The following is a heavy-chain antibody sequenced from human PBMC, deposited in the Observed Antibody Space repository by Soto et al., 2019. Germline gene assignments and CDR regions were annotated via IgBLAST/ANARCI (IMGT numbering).Heavy chain of an antibody. Sequence: QVQLVQSGAEVKKPGASVKVSCKASSDPFTTYGINWVRQAPGQGLEWMGWISAYNGNINYAQKLQGRVTMTTDTSTSTVYMELRSLRSDDTAVYYCARGKGEWRNDAFDIWGQGTMVTVSS. CDR3: ARGKGEWRNDAFDI. J-gene: IGHJ3*02. CDR1: SDPFTTYG. D-gene: IGHD3-10*01. CDR2: ISAYNGNI. V-gene: IGHV1-18*01.